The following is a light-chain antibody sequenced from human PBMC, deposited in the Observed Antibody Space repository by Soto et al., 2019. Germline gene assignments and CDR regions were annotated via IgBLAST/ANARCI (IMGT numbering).Light chain of an antibody. Sequence: QSVLTQPPSVSGAPGQRVTISCTGSSSNSGAGYDVHWYQQRPGAAPKLLISANINRPSGVPDRFSGSKSGTSASLAITGLQADDEGDYYCQSYYSTLSARYVFGTGTKLTVL. CDR3: QSYYSTLSARYV. J-gene: IGLJ1*01. CDR1: SSNSGAGYD. CDR2: ANI. V-gene: IGLV1-40*01.